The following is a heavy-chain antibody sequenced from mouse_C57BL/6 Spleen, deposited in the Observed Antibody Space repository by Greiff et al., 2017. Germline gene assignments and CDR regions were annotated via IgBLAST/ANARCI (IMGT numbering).Heavy chain of an antibody. D-gene: IGHD1-1*01. CDR1: GYTFTSYT. CDR3: ARGTTVDWYFDV. J-gene: IGHJ1*03. Sequence: VQLQQSGAELARPGASVKMSCKASGYTFTSYTMHWVKQRPGQGLEWIGYINPSSGYTKYNQKFKDKATLTADKSSSTAYMQLSSLTSEDSAVYYCARGTTVDWYFDVWGTGTTVTVSS. V-gene: IGHV1-4*01. CDR2: INPSSGYT.